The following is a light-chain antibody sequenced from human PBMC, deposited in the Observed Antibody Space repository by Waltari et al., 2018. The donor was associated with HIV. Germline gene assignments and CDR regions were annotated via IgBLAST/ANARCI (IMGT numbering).Light chain of an antibody. CDR2: EVL. J-gene: IGLJ3*02. Sequence: ALPQPASVSGSPGPSITIPCTGTSSDLGSYNLVPWYQQHPGRAPKLLIYEVLKRPSGVSNRFSGSKSGSTASLTISGLQAEDEADYYCSSYAGRNIWLFGGGTKLTV. V-gene: IGLV2-23*02. CDR1: SSDLGSYNL. CDR3: SSYAGRNIWL.